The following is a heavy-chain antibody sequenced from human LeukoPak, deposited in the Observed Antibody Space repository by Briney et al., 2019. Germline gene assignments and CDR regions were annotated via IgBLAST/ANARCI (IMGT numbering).Heavy chain of an antibody. CDR3: ARDYGDL. CDR2: ISSGGGTI. V-gene: IGHV3-48*03. J-gene: IGHJ5*02. Sequence: GGSLRLSCAASGFTFSSYEMDWVRQAPGKGLEWVAYISSGGGTIYYADSVRGRFTISRDNAKNSLYLQMNSLRAEDMAVYYCARDYGDLWGQGTLVTVSS. CDR1: GFTFSSYE. D-gene: IGHD4/OR15-4a*01.